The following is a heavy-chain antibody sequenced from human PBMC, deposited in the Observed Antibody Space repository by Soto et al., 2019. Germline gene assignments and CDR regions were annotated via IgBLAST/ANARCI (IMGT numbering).Heavy chain of an antibody. CDR3: ARAHTSIGYCSGGSCYATYFDY. V-gene: IGHV4-34*01. Sequence: SETLSLTCAVYGGSFSGYYWSWIRQPPGKGLEWIGEINHSGSTNYNPSLKSRVTISVDTSKNQFSLKLSSVTAADTAVYYCARAHTSIGYCSGGSCYATYFDYWGQGTLVTVSS. CDR1: GGSFSGYY. CDR2: INHSGST. J-gene: IGHJ4*02. D-gene: IGHD2-15*01.